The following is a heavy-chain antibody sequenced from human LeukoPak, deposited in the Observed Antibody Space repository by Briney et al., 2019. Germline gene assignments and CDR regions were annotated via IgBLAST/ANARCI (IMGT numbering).Heavy chain of an antibody. CDR2: ISYDGSNK. CDR1: GFTFSSYG. CDR3: ARDFIVGVSTLGFDL. Sequence: GRSLRLSCAASGFTFSSYGMHWVRQAPGKGLEWVAVISYDGSNKYYADSVKGRFTISTDKAKNTLYLQMTSLRAEDTAVYYCARDFIVGVSTLGFDLWGQGAMVTVSS. V-gene: IGHV3-30*03. J-gene: IGHJ3*01. D-gene: IGHD1-26*01.